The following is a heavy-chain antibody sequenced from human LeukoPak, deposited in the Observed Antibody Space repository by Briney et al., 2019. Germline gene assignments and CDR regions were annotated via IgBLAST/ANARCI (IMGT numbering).Heavy chain of an antibody. J-gene: IGHJ6*03. V-gene: IGHV4-4*07. CDR3: ARSLDTAIVSYYYYMDV. CDR2: IYTSGST. CDR1: GGSISSYY. Sequence: SETLSLTCTVSGGSISSYYWSWIRQPAGKGLEWIGRIYTSGSTNYNPSLKSRVTMSVDTSKNQFSLKLSSVTAADTAVYYCARSLDTAIVSYYYYMDVWGKGTTVTVSS. D-gene: IGHD5-18*01.